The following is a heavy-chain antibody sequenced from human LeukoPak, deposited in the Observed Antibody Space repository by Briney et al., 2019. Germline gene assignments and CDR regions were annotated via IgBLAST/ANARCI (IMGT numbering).Heavy chain of an antibody. J-gene: IGHJ4*02. V-gene: IGHV4-38-2*02. CDR3: ARDSLGAVLLWFGELGY. CDR1: GYSISSGYY. Sequence: SETLSLTCAVSGYSISSGYYWGWIRQPPGKGLEWIGSIYHSGSTYYNPSLKRRITIAVATSKNQFSLKLSSVTAADPAVYYCARDSLGAVLLWFGELGYWGQGTLVTVSS. D-gene: IGHD3-10*01. CDR2: IYHSGST.